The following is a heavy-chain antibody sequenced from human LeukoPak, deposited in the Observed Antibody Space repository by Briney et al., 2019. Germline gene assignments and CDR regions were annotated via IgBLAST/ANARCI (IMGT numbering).Heavy chain of an antibody. CDR3: PRGGSRFFTY. D-gene: IGHD3-10*01. CDR2: LSGSGGST. J-gene: IGHJ4*02. V-gene: IGHV3-23*01. Sequence: PGGSLRLSCVASGFTFSSYAMRWVRQAPGKGLEWVSGLSGSGGSTYYADSVKGWFTISRDNSKNTLFLQMNSLRDDDTAVYYCPRGGSRFFTYWGQGTLVTVSS. CDR1: GFTFSSYA.